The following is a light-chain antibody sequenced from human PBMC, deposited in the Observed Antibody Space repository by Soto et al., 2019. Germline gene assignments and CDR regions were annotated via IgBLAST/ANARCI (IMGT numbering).Light chain of an antibody. Sequence: DIQMTQSPSSLSAAVGDRLAVSFRASQSISTNLNWYQQKPGKVPKLLIYAASSLQSGVPSRFSGSGSGTDFTLTISSLQPEDFATYYCQQANSFPLTFGGGTKVDIK. CDR3: QQANSFPLT. V-gene: IGKV1-39*01. CDR2: AAS. J-gene: IGKJ4*01. CDR1: QSISTN.